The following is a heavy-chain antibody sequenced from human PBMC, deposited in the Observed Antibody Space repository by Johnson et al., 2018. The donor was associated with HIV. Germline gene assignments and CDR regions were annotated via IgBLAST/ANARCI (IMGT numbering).Heavy chain of an antibody. Sequence: MLLVESGGGLIQPGGSLRLSCAASGFTVSNNYMTWVRQAPGKGLEWVSVIYSGGSTYYADSVKGRFTISRDNSKNTLYLQMNSLRAEDTAVYYCARDHRAYCGGDCYSDAFDIWGQGTMVTVSS. CDR3: ARDHRAYCGGDCYSDAFDI. CDR1: GFTVSNNY. D-gene: IGHD2-21*02. V-gene: IGHV3-66*01. CDR2: IYSGGST. J-gene: IGHJ3*02.